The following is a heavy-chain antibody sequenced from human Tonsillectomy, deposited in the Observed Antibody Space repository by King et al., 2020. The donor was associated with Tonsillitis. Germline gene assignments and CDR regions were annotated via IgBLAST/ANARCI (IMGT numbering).Heavy chain of an antibody. CDR3: ARDGDIVVVPAARYYFDY. J-gene: IGHJ4*02. CDR1: GFTFSSYG. D-gene: IGHD2-2*01. CDR2: IWYDGSNK. V-gene: IGHV3-33*08. Sequence: VQLVESGGGVVQPGRSLRLSCAASGFTFSSYGMHWVRQAPGKGLEWVAVIWYDGSNKYYADSVKGRFTISRDNSKNTLYLQRNSLRAEDTAVYYCARDGDIVVVPAARYYFDYWGQGTLVTVSS.